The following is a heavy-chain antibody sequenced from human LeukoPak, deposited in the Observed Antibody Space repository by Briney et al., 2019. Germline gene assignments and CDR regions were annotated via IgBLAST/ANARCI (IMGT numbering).Heavy chain of an antibody. J-gene: IGHJ4*02. CDR1: GGSFSGYF. D-gene: IGHD3-16*02. CDR3: ARGRTTYDYVWGSYRPPDY. CDR2: INHRGST. Sequence: PSETLSLTCAVYGGSFSGYFWYWIRQPPGKGLEWIGEINHRGSTNYDPSLKSRVTISVDTSKNQFSLKLSSVTAADTAVYYCARGRTTYDYVWGSYRPPDYWGQGTLVTVSS. V-gene: IGHV4-34*01.